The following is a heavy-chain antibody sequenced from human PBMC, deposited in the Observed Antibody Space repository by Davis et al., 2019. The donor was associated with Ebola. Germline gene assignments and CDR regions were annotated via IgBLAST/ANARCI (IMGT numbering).Heavy chain of an antibody. V-gene: IGHV4-34*01. CDR1: GGSFSGHL. CDR3: ARGRRYSYGPPRY. Sequence: SETLSLTCAVYGGSFSGHLWSWIRQAPGKGMEWIGQISHGGITNYNPSLKSRVTISMDTSKNQFYLRLDSVTAADTAVYYCARGRRYSYGPPRYWGQGTLVTVSS. D-gene: IGHD5-18*01. CDR2: ISHGGIT. J-gene: IGHJ4*02.